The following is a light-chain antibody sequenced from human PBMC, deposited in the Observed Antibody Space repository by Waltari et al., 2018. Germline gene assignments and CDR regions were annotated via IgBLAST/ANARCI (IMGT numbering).Light chain of an antibody. V-gene: IGLV2-11*01. Sequence: QSALTQPRSVSGSPGQSVTISCPGTSSDVGGSHYVSWYQQHPGKAPKLIIYDVFERPSGVPDRFSGSKSGNTASLTVSGLQAEDEAEYYCCSYAGSYTFVFGTGTKVTVL. CDR2: DVF. J-gene: IGLJ1*01. CDR1: SSDVGGSHY. CDR3: CSYAGSYTFV.